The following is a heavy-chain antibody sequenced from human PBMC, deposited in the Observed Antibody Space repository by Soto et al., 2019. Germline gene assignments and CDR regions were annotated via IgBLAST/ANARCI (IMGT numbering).Heavy chain of an antibody. Sequence: EVQLVDSGGGLVKPGGSVRLSCAASGFTFINAWMSWVRQAPGKGLEWVGRIKSKTDGGTTDYAAPVKGRFTISRDDSKNALYLEMNSLKTEDTAVYYCTTEPYIVVVPAARGVVKVIFDYWGQGTLVTVSS. D-gene: IGHD2-2*01. CDR1: GFTFINAW. V-gene: IGHV3-15*01. CDR2: IKSKTDGGTT. CDR3: TTEPYIVVVPAARGVVKVIFDY. J-gene: IGHJ4*02.